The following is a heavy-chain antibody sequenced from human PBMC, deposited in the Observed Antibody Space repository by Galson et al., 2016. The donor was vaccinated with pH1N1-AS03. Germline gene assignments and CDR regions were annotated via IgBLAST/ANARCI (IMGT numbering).Heavy chain of an antibody. J-gene: IGHJ4*01. CDR1: GFTFRDYG. Sequence: SLRLSCAASGFTFRDYGFHWVRQAPGKGLEWVAVIWYDGSNKNYVDSVKGRFIVSRAKSNDTLYLQMNSLRAEDTAVYYCARDRPNYNVYLDHWGHGILVTVSS. CDR3: ARDRPNYNVYLDH. D-gene: IGHD5-24*01. CDR2: IWYDGSNK. V-gene: IGHV3-33*01.